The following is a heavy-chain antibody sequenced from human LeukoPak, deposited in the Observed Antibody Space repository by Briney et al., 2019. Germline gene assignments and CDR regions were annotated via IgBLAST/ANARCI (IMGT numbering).Heavy chain of an antibody. CDR2: IIPIFGTA. CDR3: ARVKEMATKNPYYFDY. CDR1: GGTFSSYA. D-gene: IGHD5-24*01. J-gene: IGHJ4*02. Sequence: AASVKVSCKASGGTFSSYAISWVRQAPGQGLEWMGGIIPIFGTANYAQKFQGRVTITADKSTSTAYMELSSLRSEDTAVYYCARVKEMATKNPYYFDYWGQGTLVTVSS. V-gene: IGHV1-69*06.